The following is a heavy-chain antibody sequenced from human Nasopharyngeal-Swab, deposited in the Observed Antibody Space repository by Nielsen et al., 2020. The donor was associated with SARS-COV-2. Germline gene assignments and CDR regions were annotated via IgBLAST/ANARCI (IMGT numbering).Heavy chain of an antibody. CDR2: ISAYNGNT. CDR3: ASNPLYCSSTSCYHDAFDI. D-gene: IGHD2-2*01. Sequence: GESLKISCKASGYTFTSYGISWVRQAPGQGLEWMGWISAYNGNTNYAQKLQGRVTMTTDTSTSTAYMELRSLRSDDTAVYYCASNPLYCSSTSCYHDAFDIWGQGTMVTVSS. V-gene: IGHV1-18*01. CDR1: GYTFTSYG. J-gene: IGHJ3*02.